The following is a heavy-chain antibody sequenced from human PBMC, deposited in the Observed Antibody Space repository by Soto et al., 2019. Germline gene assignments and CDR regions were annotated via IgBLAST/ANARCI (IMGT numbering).Heavy chain of an antibody. J-gene: IGHJ4*02. CDR1: CYTFSSVA. CDR3: ARDLLVQGSPTDY. Sequence: ASTKVSCKASCYTFSSVAMSWVRQAPGQGLEWMGWISTYSGDTNYPQKFQGRITMSRDTSTNTVYMELRNLRSDDTAIYYCARDLLVQGSPTDYWGQGTLVTVSS. CDR2: ISTYSGDT. D-gene: IGHD1-26*01. V-gene: IGHV1-18*01.